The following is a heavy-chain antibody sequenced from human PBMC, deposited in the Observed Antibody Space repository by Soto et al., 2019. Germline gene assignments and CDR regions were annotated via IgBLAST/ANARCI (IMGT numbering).Heavy chain of an antibody. D-gene: IGHD3-10*01. CDR3: ARDSRYYYGSGSYPDY. J-gene: IGHJ4*02. CDR1: GFTVSSNY. Sequence: GGSLRLSCAASGFTVSSNYMSWVRQAPGKGLEWVSVIYSGGSTYYADSVKGRFTISRDNSKNTLYLQMNSLRAEDTAVYYCARDSRYYYGSGSYPDYWGQGTLVTVSS. V-gene: IGHV3-66*01. CDR2: IYSGGST.